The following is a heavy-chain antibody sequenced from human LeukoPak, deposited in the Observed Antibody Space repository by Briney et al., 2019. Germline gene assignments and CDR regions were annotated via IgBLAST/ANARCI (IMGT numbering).Heavy chain of an antibody. CDR2: IKQDGSEK. CDR3: AKGTYDLGSPFDL. V-gene: IGHV3-7*03. Sequence: GGSLRLSCAASGFTFSSYWMSWVRQAPGKGLEWVANIKQDGSEKYYVDSVKGRFTISRDNAKNSLYLQMNSLRAEDTAVYYCAKGTYDLGSPFDLWGQGTLVTVSS. CDR1: GFTFSSYW. J-gene: IGHJ4*02. D-gene: IGHD3-3*01.